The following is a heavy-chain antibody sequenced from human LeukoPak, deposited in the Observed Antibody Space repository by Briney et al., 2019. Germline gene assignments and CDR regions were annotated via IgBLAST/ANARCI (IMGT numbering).Heavy chain of an antibody. CDR1: GFSLSTSGVS. CDR3: AHRIGDFDS. V-gene: IGHV2-70*12. J-gene: IGHJ4*02. CDR2: IDWDDDK. Sequence: SGPALVKPTQTLTLTCTFSGFSLSTSGVSVSWIRQPPGKALEWLARIDWDDDKYYSTSLKTRLTISKDTSKNQVVLRMTNMDPVDTATYYCAHRIGDFDSWGQGTLVTVSS.